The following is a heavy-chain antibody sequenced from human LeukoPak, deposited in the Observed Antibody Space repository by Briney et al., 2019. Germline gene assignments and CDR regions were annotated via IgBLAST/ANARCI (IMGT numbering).Heavy chain of an antibody. D-gene: IGHD6-6*01. CDR1: GFTFSSYC. J-gene: IGHJ4*02. V-gene: IGHV3-48*04. Sequence: GGSLRLSCAASGFTFSSYCMNWVRQAPGKGLEWVAYISSSSSNTYYADSVKGRFTISRDNAKNSLYLQMNSLRAEDTAVYYCARGMYSSSLRLYYWGQGTLVTVSS. CDR3: ARGMYSSSLRLYY. CDR2: ISSSSSNT.